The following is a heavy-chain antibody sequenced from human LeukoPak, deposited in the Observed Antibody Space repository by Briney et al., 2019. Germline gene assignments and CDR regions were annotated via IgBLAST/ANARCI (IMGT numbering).Heavy chain of an antibody. CDR3: AKDRYDFWSGYYTSYFDY. V-gene: IGHV3-30*02. D-gene: IGHD3-3*01. J-gene: IGHJ4*02. Sequence: GGSLRLSCAASGFTFSSYGMHWVRQAPGKGLEWVAFIRYDGSNKYYADSVKGRFTISRGNSKNTLYQQMNSLRAEDTAVYYCAKDRYDFWSGYYTSYFDYWGQGTLVTVSS. CDR2: IRYDGSNK. CDR1: GFTFSSYG.